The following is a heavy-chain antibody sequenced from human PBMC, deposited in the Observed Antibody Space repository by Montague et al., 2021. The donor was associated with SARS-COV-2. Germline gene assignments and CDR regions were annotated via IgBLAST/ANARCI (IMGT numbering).Heavy chain of an antibody. Sequence: SLRLSCAASGFTFSSYWMHWVRQAPGKGLVWVSRINSDGSSTSYADSVKGRFTISRDNAKNTLYLQMNRLRAEDTAVYYCARDQPIVVVPAAIRGYYYYGMDVWGQGTTVTVSS. D-gene: IGHD2-2*02. CDR2: INSDGSST. CDR3: ARDQPIVVVPAAIRGYYYYGMDV. V-gene: IGHV3-74*01. CDR1: GFTFSSYW. J-gene: IGHJ6*02.